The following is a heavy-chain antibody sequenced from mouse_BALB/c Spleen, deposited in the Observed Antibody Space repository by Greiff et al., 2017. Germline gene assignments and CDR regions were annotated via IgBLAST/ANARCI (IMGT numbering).Heavy chain of an antibody. CDR3: ARNYGSSYAMDY. CDR2: IYPGDGDT. Sequence: QVQLQQSGAELARPGASVKLSCKASGYTFTSYWMLWVKQRPGQGLEWIGAIYPGDGDTRYTQKFKGKATLTADKSSSTAYMQLSSLASEDSAVYYCARNYGSSYAMDYWGQGTSVTVSS. CDR1: GYTFTSYW. D-gene: IGHD1-1*01. J-gene: IGHJ4*01. V-gene: IGHV1-87*01.